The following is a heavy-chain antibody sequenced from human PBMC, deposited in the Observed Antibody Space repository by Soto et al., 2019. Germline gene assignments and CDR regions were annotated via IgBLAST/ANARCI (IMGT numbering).Heavy chain of an antibody. CDR1: GYTFTNYA. D-gene: IGHD1-1*01. V-gene: IGHV1-3*04. Sequence: QVRLEQSGAEVKKPGASMKIACKGSGYTFTNYAVIWMRQAPGQRLEWMGRINTENGNTKYSEKFKGRVTITRDTSAGAAYMELNSLRAEATAVYSCTRDNGYFGSWGQGTLVTVSS. J-gene: IGHJ5*02. CDR2: INTENGNT. CDR3: TRDNGYFGS.